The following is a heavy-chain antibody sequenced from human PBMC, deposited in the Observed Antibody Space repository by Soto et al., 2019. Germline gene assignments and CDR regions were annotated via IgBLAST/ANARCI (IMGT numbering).Heavy chain of an antibody. Sequence: QLVESGGGLVQPGGSLRLSCAASGFTFSGYWMSWVRQAPGKGLEWVADIKHDGSVQYYVDSVKVRFTISRDNAKKLLYLQMNGLRAEDTALYYCARAPYSNGCYRFDLSGQGTLVTVSS. CDR2: IKHDGSVQ. J-gene: IGHJ4*02. CDR1: GFTFSGYW. V-gene: IGHV3-7*03. D-gene: IGHD4-4*01. CDR3: ARAPYSNGCYRFDL.